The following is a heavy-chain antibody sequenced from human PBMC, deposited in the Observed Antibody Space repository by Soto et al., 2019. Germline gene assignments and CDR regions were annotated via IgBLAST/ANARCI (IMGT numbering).Heavy chain of an antibody. CDR1: GGTLSGYT. CDR3: ARDPGSGYDPYYFDY. J-gene: IGHJ4*02. V-gene: IGHV1-69*04. D-gene: IGHD5-12*01. Sequence: SVKVSCKASGGTLSGYTISWVRQAPGQGLEWMGRIIPILGIANYAQKFQGRVTITADKSTSTAYMELSSLRSEDTAVYYCARDPGSGYDPYYFDYWGQGTLVTVS. CDR2: IIPILGIA.